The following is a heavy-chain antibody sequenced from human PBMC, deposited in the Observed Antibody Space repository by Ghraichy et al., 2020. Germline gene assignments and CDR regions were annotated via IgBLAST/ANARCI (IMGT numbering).Heavy chain of an antibody. CDR2: MNPNSGNT. Sequence: ASVKVSCKASGYTFTSYDINWVRQATGQGLEWMGWMNPNSGNTGYAQKFQGRVTITRNTSISTAYMELSSLRSEDTAVYYCARSAYGDYGMDVWGQGTTVTVSS. V-gene: IGHV1-8*03. CDR3: ARSAYGDYGMDV. D-gene: IGHD4-17*01. CDR1: GYTFTSYD. J-gene: IGHJ6*02.